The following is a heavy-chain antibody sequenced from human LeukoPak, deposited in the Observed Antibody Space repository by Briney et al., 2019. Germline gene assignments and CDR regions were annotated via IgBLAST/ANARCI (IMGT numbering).Heavy chain of an antibody. CDR2: IKQDGSEK. J-gene: IGHJ1*01. Sequence: GGSLRLSCAASGFTFSSYWMSWVRQAPGKGLEWVANIKQDGSEKYYVDSVKGRFTISRDNAKNSLYLQMNSLRAEDTAVYYCARGPGYSSSWFEYFQHWGQGILVTVSS. CDR1: GFTFSSYW. D-gene: IGHD6-13*01. CDR3: ARGPGYSSSWFEYFQH. V-gene: IGHV3-7*01.